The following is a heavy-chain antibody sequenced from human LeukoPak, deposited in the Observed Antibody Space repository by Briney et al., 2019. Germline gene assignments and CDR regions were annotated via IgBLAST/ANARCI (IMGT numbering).Heavy chain of an antibody. J-gene: IGHJ4*02. Sequence: SETLSLTCAVSGGSISSGGYSWSWIRQPPGEGLEWIGYIYHSGSTYYNPSLKSRVTISVDRSKNQFSLKLSSVTAADTAVYYCARTYYYGSGSYYYFDYWGQGTLVTVSS. CDR2: IYHSGST. CDR1: GGSISSGGYS. D-gene: IGHD3-10*01. CDR3: ARTYYYGSGSYYYFDY. V-gene: IGHV4-30-2*01.